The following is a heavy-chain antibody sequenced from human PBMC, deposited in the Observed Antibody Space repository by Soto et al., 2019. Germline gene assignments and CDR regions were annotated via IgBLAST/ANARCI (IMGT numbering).Heavy chain of an antibody. CDR3: AKGDCSGGSCYSFWEPDNWFDP. J-gene: IGHJ5*02. CDR1: GFTFSSYA. D-gene: IGHD2-15*01. V-gene: IGHV3-23*01. Sequence: PGGSLRLSCAASGFTFSSYAMSWVRQAPGKGLEWVSAISGSGGSTYYADSVKGRFTISRDNSKNTLYLQMNSLRAEDTAVYYCAKGDCSGGSCYSFWEPDNWFDPWGQGTLVTVSS. CDR2: ISGSGGST.